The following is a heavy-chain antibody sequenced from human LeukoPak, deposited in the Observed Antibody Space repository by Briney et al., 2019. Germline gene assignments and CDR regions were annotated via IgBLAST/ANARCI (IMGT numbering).Heavy chain of an antibody. V-gene: IGHV4-4*07. CDR2: IYTSGSP. CDR3: ARLYLAVAGTSPLAPSGHIDY. Sequence: PSETLSLTCTVSSGSISSYDWSWIRQPAGKGLEWIGRIYTSGSPNYNPSLKSQVTMSVDTSKNQFSLKLSSVTAADTAVYYCARLYLAVAGTSPLAPSGHIDYWGQGTLVTVSS. D-gene: IGHD6-19*01. CDR1: SGSISSYD. J-gene: IGHJ4*02.